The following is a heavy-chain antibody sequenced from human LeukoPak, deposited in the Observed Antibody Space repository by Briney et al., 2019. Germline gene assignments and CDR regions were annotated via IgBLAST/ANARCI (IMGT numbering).Heavy chain of an antibody. D-gene: IGHD2-2*01. J-gene: IGHJ4*02. V-gene: IGHV4-61*02. CDR3: ARVKIPPYCSSTSCYDTVFDY. CDR2: IYSSGRT. Sequence: SQTLSLTCSVSDASISSGYYYWNWIRQPAGRGLEWIGRIYSSGRTNYIPSLKSRVTISVDTSENQFSLRLSSVTAADTAVYYCARVKIPPYCSSTSCYDTVFDYWGQGTLVTVSS. CDR1: DASISSGYYY.